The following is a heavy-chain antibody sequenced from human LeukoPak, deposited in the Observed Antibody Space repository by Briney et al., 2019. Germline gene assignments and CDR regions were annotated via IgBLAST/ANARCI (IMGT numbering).Heavy chain of an antibody. J-gene: IGHJ5*02. CDR2: ISSSSSYI. D-gene: IGHD5-18*01. CDR1: GFTFSKNS. V-gene: IGHV3-21*01. Sequence: PGGSXXLSXVASGFTFSKNSMNWVRQAPGGGXEGXSSISSSSSYIYYADSVEGRFTISRDNANNSLYLQMNSLRAEDTAMYYCARGEDTAMVTGGYNWFDPWGQGTLVFVSS. CDR3: ARGEDTAMVTGGYNWFDP.